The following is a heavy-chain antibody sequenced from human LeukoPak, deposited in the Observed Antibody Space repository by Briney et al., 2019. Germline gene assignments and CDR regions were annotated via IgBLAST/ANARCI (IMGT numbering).Heavy chain of an antibody. V-gene: IGHV4-34*01. J-gene: IGHJ6*02. Sequence: SETLSPTCAVYGGSFSNYYWSWIRQSPGKGLDWIGEINHSGSINYNPSLKSRFTISVDTSKNQFSLKLSSVTAADTAVYYCARGMGYFDSSGYYHDYGMDVWGQGTTVTVSS. CDR1: GGSFSNYY. CDR3: ARGMGYFDSSGYYHDYGMDV. CDR2: INHSGSI. D-gene: IGHD3-22*01.